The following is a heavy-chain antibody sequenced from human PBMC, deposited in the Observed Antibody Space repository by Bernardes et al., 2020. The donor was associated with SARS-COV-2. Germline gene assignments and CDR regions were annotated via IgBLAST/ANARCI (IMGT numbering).Heavy chain of an antibody. V-gene: IGHV3-30*01. J-gene: IGHJ5*02. CDR1: GFTFSSYA. CDR2: ISYDGSNK. Sequence: GGSLRLSCAASGFTFSSYAMHWVRQAPGKGLEWVAVISYDGSNKYYADSVKGRFTISRDNSKNTLYLQMNSLRAEDTAVYYCARDGGGWFDPWGQGTLVTVSS. D-gene: IGHD3-16*01. CDR3: ARDGGGWFDP.